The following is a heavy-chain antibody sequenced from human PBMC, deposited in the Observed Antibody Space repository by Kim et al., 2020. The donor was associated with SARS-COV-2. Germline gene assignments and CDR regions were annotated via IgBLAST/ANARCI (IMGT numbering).Heavy chain of an antibody. CDR3: ATDHHNGRVLSGRYYDY. V-gene: IGHV1-24*01. CDR1: GYTLTELS. Sequence: ASVKVSCKVSGYTLTELSMHWVRHAPGKGFEWIGGFDPEDFETMYAQKFQGRVTMTEDTSANTAYMELNSLTSEDTAVYYRATDHHNGRVLSGRYYDYWGQGTLVTVSS. CDR2: FDPEDFET. D-gene: IGHD1-26*01. J-gene: IGHJ4*02.